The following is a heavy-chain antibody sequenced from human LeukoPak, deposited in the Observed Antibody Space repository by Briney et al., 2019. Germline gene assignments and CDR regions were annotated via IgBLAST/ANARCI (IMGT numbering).Heavy chain of an antibody. CDR3: VKGFVHPTYYFDY. Sequence: SGGSLRLSCAASGFTFSNYAMMWVPQAPGKRLEWVSSITGSGDGTYYADSVRGRFTISRDNSENTLYLQLNSLRAEDTAVYFCVKGFVHPTYYFDYWGQGTLVTVSS. CDR2: ITGSGDGT. J-gene: IGHJ4*02. CDR1: GFTFSNYA. D-gene: IGHD3-10*01. V-gene: IGHV3-23*01.